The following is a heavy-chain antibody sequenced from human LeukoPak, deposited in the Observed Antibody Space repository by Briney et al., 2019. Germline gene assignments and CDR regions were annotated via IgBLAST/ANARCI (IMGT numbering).Heavy chain of an antibody. CDR3: ASLHYYDSKGPIDY. J-gene: IGHJ4*02. D-gene: IGHD3-22*01. CDR2: IKQDGSEK. Sequence: GGSLRLSCAASGFTFSNYWMSWVRQAPGKGLEWVANIKQDGSEKYYVDSVKGRFTISRDNAKNSLYLQMNSLRAEDTAVYYCASLHYYDSKGPIDYWGQGTLVTVSS. CDR1: GFTFSNYW. V-gene: IGHV3-7*01.